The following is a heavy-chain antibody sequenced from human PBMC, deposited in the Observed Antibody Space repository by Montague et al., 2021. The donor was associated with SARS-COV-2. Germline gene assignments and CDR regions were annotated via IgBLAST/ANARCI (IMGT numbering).Heavy chain of an antibody. V-gene: IGHV3-48*03. Sequence: SLRLSCAASGFTFSSYEMNWVRQAPGKGLEWVSYISSSGGTMFYADSVKGRFSISKDNAKNSLYLQMNSLRVEDTAVYYCAGRYCSSTSCTNDYWGQGTLVTVSS. CDR2: ISSSGGTM. D-gene: IGHD2-2*01. CDR1: GFTFSSYE. CDR3: AGRYCSSTSCTNDY. J-gene: IGHJ4*02.